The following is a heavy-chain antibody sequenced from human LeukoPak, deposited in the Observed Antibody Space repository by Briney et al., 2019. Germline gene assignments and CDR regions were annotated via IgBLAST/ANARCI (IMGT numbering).Heavy chain of an antibody. V-gene: IGHV3-23*01. CDR1: GFTFRSYA. D-gene: IGHD2-2*01. CDR3: AKETYIVVVPGALFDY. J-gene: IGHJ4*02. CDR2: ISGSYGST. Sequence: GGSLRLSCAGSGFTFRSYAMSWVRQAPGKGLEWVSAISGSYGSTYYADSVKGRFTISRDNSKNTLYLQMNSLRAEDTAIYYCAKETYIVVVPGALFDYWGQGTLVTVSS.